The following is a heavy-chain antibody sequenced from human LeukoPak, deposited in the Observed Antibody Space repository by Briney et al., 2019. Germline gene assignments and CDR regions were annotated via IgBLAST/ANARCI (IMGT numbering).Heavy chain of an antibody. V-gene: IGHV4-31*03. D-gene: IGHD2-2*01. CDR3: ARAVTFSYAHDY. J-gene: IGHJ4*02. Sequence: KPSETLSLTCTVSGGSISSGGYYWSWIRQHPGKGLEWIGYIYYSGSTYYNPSLKSRVTISVDTSKNQFSLKLSSVTAADTAVYYCARAVTFSYAHDYWGQGTLVTVSS. CDR2: IYYSGST. CDR1: GGSISSGGYY.